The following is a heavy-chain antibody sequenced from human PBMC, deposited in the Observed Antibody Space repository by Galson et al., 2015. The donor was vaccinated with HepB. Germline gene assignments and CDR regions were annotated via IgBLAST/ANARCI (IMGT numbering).Heavy chain of an antibody. CDR3: ARTRYCSGGSCYSGLFDY. CDR1: GYTFTSYG. CDR2: ISAYNGNT. D-gene: IGHD2-15*01. Sequence: SVKVSCKASGYTFTSYGISWVRQAPGQGLEWMGWISAYNGNTNYAQKLQGRVTMTTDTSTSTAYMELRSLRSDDTAVYYCARTRYCSGGSCYSGLFDYWGQGTLATVSS. V-gene: IGHV1-18*04. J-gene: IGHJ4*02.